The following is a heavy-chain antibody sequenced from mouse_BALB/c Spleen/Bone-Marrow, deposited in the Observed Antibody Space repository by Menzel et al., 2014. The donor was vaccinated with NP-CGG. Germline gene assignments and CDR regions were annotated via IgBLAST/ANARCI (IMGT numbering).Heavy chain of an antibody. CDR3: AREGGYYGYDELAWLAY. Sequence: EVQGVESGGGLVKPGGSLKLSCAASGFTFSSYAMSWVRQTPEKRLEWVASISSGGSTYYPDSVKGRFTISRDNARNILYLQMSSLRSEDTAMYYCAREGGYYGYDELAWLAYWGQGTLVTVSA. D-gene: IGHD2-2*01. CDR2: ISSGGST. CDR1: GFTFSSYA. J-gene: IGHJ3*01. V-gene: IGHV5-6-5*01.